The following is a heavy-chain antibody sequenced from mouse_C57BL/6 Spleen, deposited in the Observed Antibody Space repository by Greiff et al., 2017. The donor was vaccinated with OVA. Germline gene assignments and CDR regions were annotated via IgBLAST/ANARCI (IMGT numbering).Heavy chain of an antibody. CDR1: GYAFSSSW. J-gene: IGHJ2*01. CDR2: IYPGDGDT. D-gene: IGHD4-1*01. CDR3: ARDWDWGFDY. Sequence: QVQLQQSGPELVKPGASVKISCKASGYAFSSSWMNWVKQRPGKGLEWIGRIYPGDGDTNYNGKFKGKATLTADKSSSTAYMQLSSLTSEDSAVYFCARDWDWGFDYWGQGTTLTVS. V-gene: IGHV1-82*01.